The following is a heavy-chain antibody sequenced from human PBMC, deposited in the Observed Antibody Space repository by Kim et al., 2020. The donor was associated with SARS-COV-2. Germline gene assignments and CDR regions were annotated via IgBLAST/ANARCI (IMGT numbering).Heavy chain of an antibody. J-gene: IGHJ3*02. CDR1: GGSISSGGYY. CDR2: IYYSGST. D-gene: IGHD2-15*01. V-gene: IGHV4-31*03. CDR3: ARARGIRYLVVAAIGAFDI. Sequence: SETLSLTCTVSGGSISSGGYYWSWIRQHPGKGLEWIGYIYYSGSTYYNPSLKSRVTISVDTSKNQFSLKLSSVTAADTAVYYCARARGIRYLVVAAIGAFDIWGQGTMVTVSS.